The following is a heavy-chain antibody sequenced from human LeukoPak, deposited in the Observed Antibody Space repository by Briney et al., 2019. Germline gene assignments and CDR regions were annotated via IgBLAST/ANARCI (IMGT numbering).Heavy chain of an antibody. CDR2: IWNDGSKK. CDR3: GRDSLGGDY. Sequence: RRSLRLSCAASGFSFSTFGMHWARRAPGKGLEWVAVIWNDGSKKFYAESVKGRFTISRDNSQNTLYLQMNRLRAEDTAVYYCGRDSLGGDYWGQGTLVTVSS. CDR1: GFSFSTFG. V-gene: IGHV3-33*08. J-gene: IGHJ4*02. D-gene: IGHD3-16*01.